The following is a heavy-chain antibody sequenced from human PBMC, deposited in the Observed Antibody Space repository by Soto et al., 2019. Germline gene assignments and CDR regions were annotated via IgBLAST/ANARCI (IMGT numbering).Heavy chain of an antibody. CDR2: IIPIFGTA. CDR3: ARYATSYCGGDCYSFDY. Sequence: SVKVSCKASGGTFSIYAISWVRQAPGQGLEWMGGIIPIFGTANYAQKFQGRVTITADESTSTAYMELSSLRSEDTAVYYCARYATSYCGGDCYSFDYWGQGTLVTVSS. CDR1: GGTFSIYA. J-gene: IGHJ4*02. D-gene: IGHD2-21*02. V-gene: IGHV1-69*13.